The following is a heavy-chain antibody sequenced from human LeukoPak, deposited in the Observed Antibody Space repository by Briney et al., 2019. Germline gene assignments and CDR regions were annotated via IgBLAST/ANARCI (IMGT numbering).Heavy chain of an antibody. V-gene: IGHV1-18*01. Sequence: ASVTVSCKASGYTFTSYGISWVRQAPGQGLEGMGWISAYNGNTNYAQKLQGRVTMTTDTSTSTAYMELRSLRSDDTAVYYCARDRIVVPAAKFVDWFDPWGQGTLVTVSS. CDR3: ARDRIVVPAAKFVDWFDP. CDR1: GYTFTSYG. J-gene: IGHJ5*02. CDR2: ISAYNGNT. D-gene: IGHD2-2*01.